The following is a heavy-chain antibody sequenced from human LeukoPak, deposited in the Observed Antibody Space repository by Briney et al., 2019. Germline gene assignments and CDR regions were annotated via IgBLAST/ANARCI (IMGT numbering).Heavy chain of an antibody. D-gene: IGHD3-22*01. CDR3: ARAHLRSYYYDSSGYYL. J-gene: IGHJ5*02. CDR2: MNPNSGNT. CDR1: GYTLTGYY. V-gene: IGHV1-8*03. Sequence: ASVKVSCKASGYTLTGYYMHWVRQAPGQGLEWMGWMNPNSGNTGYAQKFQGRVTITRNTSISTAYMELSSLRSEDTAVYYCARAHLRSYYYDSSGYYLWGQGTLVTVSS.